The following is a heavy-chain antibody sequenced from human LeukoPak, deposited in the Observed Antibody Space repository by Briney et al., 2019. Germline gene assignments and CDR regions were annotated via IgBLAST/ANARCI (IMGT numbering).Heavy chain of an antibody. J-gene: IGHJ4*02. V-gene: IGHV1-46*01. CDR3: AKDRRETGILDY. CDR1: GYTFTSYY. CDR2: INPSGGST. D-gene: IGHD3-9*01. Sequence: ASVKVSCKASGYTFTSYYMHWVRQAPGQGLEWMGIINPSGGSTSYAQKFQGRVTMTRDTSTSTVYMELSSLRSEDTAVYYCAKDRRETGILDYWGQGTLVTASS.